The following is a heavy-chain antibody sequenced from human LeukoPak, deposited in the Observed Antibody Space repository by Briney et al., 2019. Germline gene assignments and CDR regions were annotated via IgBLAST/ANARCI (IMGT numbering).Heavy chain of an antibody. CDR2: ISSSSSTI. D-gene: IGHD4-17*01. Sequence: GGSLRLSCAASGFTFSSYSMNWVRQAPGKGLEWVSYISSSSSTIYYADSVKGRFTISRDNAKNSLYLQVNSLRAEDTAVYYCARDFYGDYDWGQGTLVTVSS. V-gene: IGHV3-48*01. CDR1: GFTFSSYS. CDR3: ARDFYGDYD. J-gene: IGHJ4*02.